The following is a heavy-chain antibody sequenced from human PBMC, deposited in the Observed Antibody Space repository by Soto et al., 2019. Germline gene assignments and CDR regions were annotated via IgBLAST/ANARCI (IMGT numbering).Heavy chain of an antibody. D-gene: IGHD2-2*01. Sequence: ASVKVSCKASGYTFTGYYIHGVRQAPGQGLEWMGWINPNSGGTNYAQKFQGRVTMTRDTSISTAYMELSSLRSDDTAVYYCAKKVPVAHLHPLGQGTPVTVSS. CDR2: INPNSGGT. J-gene: IGHJ5*02. CDR1: GYTFTGYY. V-gene: IGHV1-2*02. CDR3: AKKVPVAHLHP.